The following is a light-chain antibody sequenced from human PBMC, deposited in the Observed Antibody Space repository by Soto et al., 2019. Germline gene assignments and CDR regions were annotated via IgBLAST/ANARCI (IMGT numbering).Light chain of an antibody. CDR2: WAS. CDR3: QQYYSTPPT. Sequence: DIVMTQSPDSLAVSLGERATINCKSSQSVLYSSNNKNYLAWYLQRPGQPPKLLIYWASTRESGVPDQFSGSGSGTDFTLTISSLQAEDVAVYYCQQYYSTPPTFGGGTKVEIE. J-gene: IGKJ4*01. V-gene: IGKV4-1*01. CDR1: QSVLYSSNNKNY.